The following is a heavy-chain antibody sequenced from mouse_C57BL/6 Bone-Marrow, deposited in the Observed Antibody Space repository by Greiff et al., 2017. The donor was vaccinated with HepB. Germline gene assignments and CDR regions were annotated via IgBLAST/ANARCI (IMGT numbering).Heavy chain of an antibody. V-gene: IGHV14-4*01. CDR3: TTLRYITTVVARGFAY. D-gene: IGHD1-1*01. J-gene: IGHJ3*01. Sequence: EVQRVESGAELVRPGASVKLSCTASGFNIKDDYMHWVKQRPEQGLEWIGWIDPENGDTEYASKFQGKATITADTSSNTAYLQLSSLTSEDTAVYYCTTLRYITTVVARGFAYWGQGTLVTVSA. CDR1: GFNIKDDY. CDR2: IDPENGDT.